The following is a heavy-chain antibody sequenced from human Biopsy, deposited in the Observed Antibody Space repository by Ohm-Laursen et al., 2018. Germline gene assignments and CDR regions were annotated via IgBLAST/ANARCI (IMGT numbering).Heavy chain of an antibody. CDR1: GVSINTGGYY. D-gene: IGHD3-16*01. V-gene: IGHV4-31*03. Sequence: TLSLTCTVSGVSINTGGYYWTWIPQHPGTGLEWIGYIHYSGNTLYNPSLKSRLTISVDTSRNQFSLKLTSVTAADTALYYCTRGGGGKIYGLWGQGTLVTVSS. J-gene: IGHJ4*02. CDR3: TRGGGGKIYGL. CDR2: IHYSGNT.